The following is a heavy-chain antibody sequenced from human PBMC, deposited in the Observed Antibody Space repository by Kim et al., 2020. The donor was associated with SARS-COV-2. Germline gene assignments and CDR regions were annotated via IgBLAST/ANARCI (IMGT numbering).Heavy chain of an antibody. J-gene: IGHJ5*02. Sequence: TPPIKRHVTISVATSNNQFSLKLSSVTAADTAVYYCARQYTLSATNWFDPWGQGTLVTVSS. D-gene: IGHD1-20*01. V-gene: IGHV4-39*01. CDR3: ARQYTLSATNWFDP.